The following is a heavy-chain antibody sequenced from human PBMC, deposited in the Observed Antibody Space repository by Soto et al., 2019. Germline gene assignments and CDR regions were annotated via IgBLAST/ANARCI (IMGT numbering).Heavy chain of an antibody. V-gene: IGHV4-61*08. J-gene: IGHJ5*02. D-gene: IGHD3-9*01. CDR1: GDSICSGGYY. Sequence: SATLSLTCTVSGDSICSGGYYWSWIRPPPGKGLEWIGYIYDTGSTTYNPSLKSRVTISVDTSNKQFSLRLSAVTAADTAVYYCARCPIDHNWFDPWGQGTLVTVS. CDR3: ARCPIDHNWFDP. CDR2: IYDTGST.